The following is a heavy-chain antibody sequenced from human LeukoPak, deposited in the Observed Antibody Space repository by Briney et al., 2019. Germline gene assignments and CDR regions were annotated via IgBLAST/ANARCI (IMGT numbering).Heavy chain of an antibody. CDR1: GYIFTNYG. CDR2: ISAYNGNT. J-gene: IGHJ4*02. Sequence: PLASVKVSCKASGYIFTNYGINWVRQAPGQGLEWMGWISAYNGNTKYTQKLQDRVTMTTDTSTSTAYMGLKTLRSDDTAVYYCARAGGGSYYTPFDYWGQGTLVTVSS. V-gene: IGHV1-18*01. CDR3: ARAGGGSYYTPFDY. D-gene: IGHD1-26*01.